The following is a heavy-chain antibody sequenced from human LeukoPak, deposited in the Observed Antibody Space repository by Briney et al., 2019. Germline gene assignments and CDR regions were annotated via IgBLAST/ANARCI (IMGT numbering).Heavy chain of an antibody. J-gene: IGHJ3*02. CDR2: INAGNGNT. D-gene: IGHD3-10*01. Sequence: SXXVSXXXSGYTXTSYAMXWVRQAPGXRXXWMGWINAGNGNTKYSQKFQGRVTITRDTSASTAYMELSSLRSEDTAVYYCARERVNYYGSGSSHDAFDIWGQGTMVTVSS. CDR1: GYTXTSYA. V-gene: IGHV1-3*01. CDR3: ARERVNYYGSGSSHDAFDI.